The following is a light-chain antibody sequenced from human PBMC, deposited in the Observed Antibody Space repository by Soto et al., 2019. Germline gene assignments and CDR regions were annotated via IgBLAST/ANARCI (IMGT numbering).Light chain of an antibody. J-gene: IGLJ1*01. V-gene: IGLV2-14*01. CDR1: SSDVGAYNY. Sequence: QSVLAQPASVSGSPGQSITISCTGTSSDVGAYNYVSWYQQHPGKAPKLMIYEVSNRPSGVSNRFSGSKSGNTASLTISGLQAEDEADYYCTSYTRTSTLYVFGTGTNVT. CDR2: EVS. CDR3: TSYTRTSTLYV.